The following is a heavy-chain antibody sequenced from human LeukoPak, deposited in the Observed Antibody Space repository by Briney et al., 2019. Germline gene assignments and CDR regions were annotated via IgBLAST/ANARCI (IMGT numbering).Heavy chain of an antibody. D-gene: IGHD2-2*01. Sequence: PGGSLRLSCAASGFTFSSYAMSWVRQAPGKGLAWVSAISGSGGSTYYADSVKGRFTISRDNSKNTLYLQMNSLRAEDTAVYYCAKVADIVVVPAAIDYWGQGTLVTVSS. CDR3: AKVADIVVVPAAIDY. V-gene: IGHV3-23*01. CDR2: ISGSGGST. CDR1: GFTFSSYA. J-gene: IGHJ4*02.